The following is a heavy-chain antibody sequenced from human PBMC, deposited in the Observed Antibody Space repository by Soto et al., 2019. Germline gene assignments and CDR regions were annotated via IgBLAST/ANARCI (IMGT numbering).Heavy chain of an antibody. Sequence: EVQLVESGGGLVRPAGSLRLSCAASGFTFRYYWMHWVRQAPGKGLVWVSRIHSDGSSTTYADFVKGRFIISRDNARNTVDLQMNSVRVEDTAVYYCARGDRGAFDLWGQGTVVTVSS. CDR3: ARGDRGAFDL. CDR2: IHSDGSST. V-gene: IGHV3-74*01. J-gene: IGHJ3*01. D-gene: IGHD1-26*01. CDR1: GFTFRYYW.